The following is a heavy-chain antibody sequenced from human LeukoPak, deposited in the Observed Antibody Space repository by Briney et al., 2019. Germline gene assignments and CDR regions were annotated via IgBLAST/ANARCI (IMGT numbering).Heavy chain of an antibody. CDR1: GGSISSSSYY. CDR2: IYYSGST. Sequence: PSETLSLTCTVSGGSISSSSYYWGWIRQPPGKGLEWIGSIYYSGSTFYNPSLKSRVTISVDTSKNQFSLRLSSVTAADTAVYYCARREEGATTGAFDSWGQGTLVTVSS. CDR3: ARREEGATTGAFDS. V-gene: IGHV4-39*01. J-gene: IGHJ4*02. D-gene: IGHD1-26*01.